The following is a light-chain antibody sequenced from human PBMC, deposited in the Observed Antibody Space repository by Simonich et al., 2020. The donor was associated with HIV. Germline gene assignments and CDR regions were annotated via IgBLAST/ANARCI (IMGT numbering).Light chain of an antibody. CDR2: RNN. CDR3: AAWDDSLSGYV. V-gene: IGLV1-47*01. Sequence: QSVLTQPPSASGTPGQRVTISCSGSSSNIGSNSVYWYQQFPGTAPKVHIYRNNQRPSGVPDRFSGSKSGTSAALAISGLRSEDEADYYCAAWDDSLSGYVFGTGTKVTVL. CDR1: SSNIGSNS. J-gene: IGLJ1*01.